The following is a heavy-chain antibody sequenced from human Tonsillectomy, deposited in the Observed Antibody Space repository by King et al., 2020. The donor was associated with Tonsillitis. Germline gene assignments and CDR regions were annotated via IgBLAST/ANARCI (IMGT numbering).Heavy chain of an antibody. CDR2: IKQDGSEK. J-gene: IGHJ4*02. Sequence: VQLVESGGGLVQPGGSLRLSCAASGFTFMTYSMTWVRPAPGKGLEWVANIKQDGSEKYYLDSVKGRFTISRDNAKNSLYLQMNSMRAEDTAVYYCSSYYDSSGSSGFDYWGQGTLVTVSS. CDR3: SSYYDSSGSSGFDY. CDR1: GFTFMTYS. V-gene: IGHV3-7*01. D-gene: IGHD3-22*01.